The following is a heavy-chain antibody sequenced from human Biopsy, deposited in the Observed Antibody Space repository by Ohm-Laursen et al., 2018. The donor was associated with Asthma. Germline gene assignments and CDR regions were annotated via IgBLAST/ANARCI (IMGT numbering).Heavy chain of an antibody. CDR1: GFSFSNFA. J-gene: IGHJ3*02. CDR2: ISKDASTQ. V-gene: IGHV3-30*01. D-gene: IGHD1-1*01. Sequence: SLRLSYAAFGFSFSNFAIHWVRQAPGKGLEWVGVISKDASTQDYADSVKGRFTMARDNSKNTLDLQMNSLREEDTAVYYCVRVGTDDAFDIWGQGTVVSVSS. CDR3: VRVGTDDAFDI.